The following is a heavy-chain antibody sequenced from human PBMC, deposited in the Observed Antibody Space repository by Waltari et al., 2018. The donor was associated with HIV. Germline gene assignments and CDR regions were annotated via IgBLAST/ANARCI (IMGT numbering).Heavy chain of an antibody. Sequence: QVQLQQWGAGLLKPSETLSLTCAVYGGSFSGYYWSWIRQPPGKGLEWIGEINHSGSTNYNPSLKSRVTISVDTSKNQFSLKLSSVTAADTAVYYCARVAHGIPYYYDSSGYYVWGFFDYWGQGTLVTVSS. CDR2: INHSGST. CDR3: ARVAHGIPYYYDSSGYYVWGFFDY. D-gene: IGHD3-22*01. CDR1: GGSFSGYY. V-gene: IGHV4-34*01. J-gene: IGHJ4*02.